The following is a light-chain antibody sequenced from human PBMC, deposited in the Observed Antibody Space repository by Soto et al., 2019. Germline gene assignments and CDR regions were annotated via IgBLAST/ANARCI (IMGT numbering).Light chain of an antibody. CDR3: ETWDRNTWL. CDR1: SGHSTYI. Sequence: QSVLTQSSSASASLGSSVKLTCTLSSGHSTYIIAWHQQQPGKAPRYLMKVEGSGNDDKGTGVPDRFSGSSSGADRYLTISILQFEDEAHYYCETWDRNTWLFGGGTKLTVL. CDR2: VEGSGND. V-gene: IGLV4-60*02. J-gene: IGLJ3*02.